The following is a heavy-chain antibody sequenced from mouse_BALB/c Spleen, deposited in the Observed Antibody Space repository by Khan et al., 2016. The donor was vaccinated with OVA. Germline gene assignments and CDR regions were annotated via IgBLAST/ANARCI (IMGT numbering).Heavy chain of an antibody. D-gene: IGHD2-13*01. CDR3: ARSLYYSDSYAMDY. V-gene: IGHV3-2*02. CDR1: GYSITSDYA. J-gene: IGHJ4*01. CDR2: ISSTGST. Sequence: EVQLQESGPGLVKPSQSLSLTCTVTGYSITSDYAWNWIRQFPGNKLEWMGYISSTGSTSYNPSIKSRISITRDTSKNQFFLHLNSVTTEDTATYYCARSLYYSDSYAMDYWGQGTSVTVSS.